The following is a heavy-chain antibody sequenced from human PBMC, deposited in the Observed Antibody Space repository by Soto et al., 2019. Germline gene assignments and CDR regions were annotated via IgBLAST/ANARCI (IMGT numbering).Heavy chain of an antibody. CDR3: ARVIPHFDY. CDR1: GYTFTSYG. J-gene: IGHJ4*02. D-gene: IGHD2-21*01. Sequence: ASVKVSCKASGYTFTSYGISWVRQAPGQGLEWMGWISAYNGNTNYAQKLQGRVTMTRDTSTSTLYMDLSGLRSEDTAVYYCARVIPHFDYWGQGTLVTSPQ. V-gene: IGHV1-18*01. CDR2: ISAYNGNT.